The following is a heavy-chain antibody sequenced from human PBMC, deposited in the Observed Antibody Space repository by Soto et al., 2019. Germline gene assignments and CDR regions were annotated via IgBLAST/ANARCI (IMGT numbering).Heavy chain of an antibody. D-gene: IGHD3-22*01. V-gene: IGHV3-64D*06. Sequence: GGSLRLSCSASGFTFSSYAMHWVRQAPGKGLEYVSAISSNGGSTYYADSVKGRLTISRDNSKSTLYLQMSSLRAEDTAVYYCVKASNYYDSSGYLGPFDYWGQGTLVTVS. CDR2: ISSNGGST. CDR1: GFTFSSYA. CDR3: VKASNYYDSSGYLGPFDY. J-gene: IGHJ4*02.